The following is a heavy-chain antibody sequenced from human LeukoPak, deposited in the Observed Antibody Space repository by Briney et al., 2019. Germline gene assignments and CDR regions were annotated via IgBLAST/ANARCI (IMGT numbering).Heavy chain of an antibody. V-gene: IGHV4-38-2*02. CDR2: AYQSGSI. CDR1: GHSIRSGYH. J-gene: IGHJ6*03. Sequence: SETLALTCSVSGHSIRSGYHWGWVRQSPGKGLEWIGSAYQSGSIYYNPSLKSRVTISVDTSKNQFSMKLTSVTAADTAVFYCAREMVAETRGGDDYYYMDVWGRGTTVTVSS. D-gene: IGHD2-15*01. CDR3: AREMVAETRGGDDYYYMDV.